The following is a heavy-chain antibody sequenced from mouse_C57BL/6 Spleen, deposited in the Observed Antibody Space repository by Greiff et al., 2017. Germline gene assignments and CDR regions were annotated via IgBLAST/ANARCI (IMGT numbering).Heavy chain of an antibody. V-gene: IGHV1-69*01. CDR3: ASGPLDY. J-gene: IGHJ2*01. CDR2: IDPSDSYT. Sequence: QVQLQQSGAELVMPGASVKLSCKASGYTFTSYWMHWVKQRPGQGLEWIGEIDPSDSYTNYNQKFKGKSTLTVDKSSSTAYMQLSSLTSEDSAVYYCASGPLDYWGQGTTLTVSS. CDR1: GYTFTSYW.